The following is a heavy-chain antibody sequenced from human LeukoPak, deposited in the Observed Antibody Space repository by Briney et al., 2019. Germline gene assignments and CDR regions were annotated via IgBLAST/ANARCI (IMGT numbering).Heavy chain of an antibody. CDR2: ISGSGGST. V-gene: IGHV3-23*01. D-gene: IGHD2-2*01. CDR3: AKGPAYCSSTSCPGDY. CDR1: GFTFSSYA. J-gene: IGHJ4*02. Sequence: PGGSLRLSCAASGFTFSSYAMSWVRQAPGKGLEWVSAISGSGGSTYYADFVKGRFTISRDNSKNTLYLQMNTLRAEDTAVYYCAKGPAYCSSTSCPGDYWGQGTLVTVSS.